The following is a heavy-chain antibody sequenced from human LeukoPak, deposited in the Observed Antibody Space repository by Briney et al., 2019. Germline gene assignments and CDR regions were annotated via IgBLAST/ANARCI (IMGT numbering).Heavy chain of an antibody. D-gene: IGHD1-7*01. CDR3: ARRIDLSNFLAFDI. V-gene: IGHV4-59*08. Sequence: SSETLSLTCTVSGGSISSYYWSWIRQPPGKGLEWIGYIYYSGSTNYNPSLKSRVTISVDTSKNQFSLKLSSVTAADTAVYYCARRIDLSNFLAFDIWGQGTMVTVSS. CDR2: IYYSGST. CDR1: GGSISSYY. J-gene: IGHJ3*02.